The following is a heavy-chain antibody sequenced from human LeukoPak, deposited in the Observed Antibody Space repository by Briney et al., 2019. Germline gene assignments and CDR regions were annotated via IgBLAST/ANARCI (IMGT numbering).Heavy chain of an antibody. CDR1: GYTFTSYD. CDR3: ARVATVVKGNFWFDP. CDR2: MNPNSGNT. V-gene: IGHV1-8*03. J-gene: IGHJ5*02. Sequence: ASVKVSCKASGYTFTSYDINWVRQAIGQGLEWMGWMNPNSGNTGYAQKFQGRVTITRNTSISTAYMELSSLRSEDTAVYYCARVATVVKGNFWFDPWGQGTLVTVSS. D-gene: IGHD4-23*01.